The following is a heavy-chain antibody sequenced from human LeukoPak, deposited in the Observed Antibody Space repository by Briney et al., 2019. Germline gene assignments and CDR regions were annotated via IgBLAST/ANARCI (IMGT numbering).Heavy chain of an antibody. Sequence: SETLSLTCAVYGVSFSGYYWSWIRQPPGKGLEWIGEINHSGSTNYNPSLKSRVTISVDTSKNQFSLKLSSVTAADTAGYYCARTSEDIPDYYYYGMDVWGQGTTVTVSS. J-gene: IGHJ6*02. CDR3: ARTSEDIPDYYYYGMDV. CDR1: GVSFSGYY. V-gene: IGHV4-34*01. D-gene: IGHD2-15*01. CDR2: INHSGST.